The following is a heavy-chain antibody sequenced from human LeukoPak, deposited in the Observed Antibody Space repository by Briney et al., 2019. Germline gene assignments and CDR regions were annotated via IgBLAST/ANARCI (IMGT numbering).Heavy chain of an antibody. Sequence: ASVKVSCKASGYTFTGYYMHWFRRAPGQGLEWMGWINPSSGGTDYAQKFQGRVTMARDTPISTAYMELSSLTADDTAVYYCSRGRADGYSGYDFGDYWGQGTLVTVSS. V-gene: IGHV1-2*02. CDR2: INPSSGGT. CDR1: GYTFTGYY. CDR3: SRGRADGYSGYDFGDY. D-gene: IGHD5-12*01. J-gene: IGHJ4*02.